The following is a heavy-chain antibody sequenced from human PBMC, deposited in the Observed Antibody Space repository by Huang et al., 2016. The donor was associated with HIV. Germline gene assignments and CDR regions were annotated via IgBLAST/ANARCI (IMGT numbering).Heavy chain of an antibody. CDR3: ARRFSSSSGYFDY. Sequence: VQLVQSGAEVKKPGESLKISCKGSGYSFSSYWIACVRQMPGKGLEWMVIIFPDDSDTTYSPSFEGQVTISADKSIGTAYLQWSSLKASDTAMYYCARRFSSSSGYFDYWGQGSLGTVSS. CDR1: GYSFSSYW. V-gene: IGHV5-51*01. CDR2: IFPDDSDT. D-gene: IGHD6-6*01. J-gene: IGHJ4*02.